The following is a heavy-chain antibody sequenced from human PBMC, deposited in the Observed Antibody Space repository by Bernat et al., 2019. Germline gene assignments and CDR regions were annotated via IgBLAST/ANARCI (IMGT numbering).Heavy chain of an antibody. D-gene: IGHD3-16*01. CDR1: GFTFLSHW. CDR2: IKLDGSGK. Sequence: EVQLVQSGAALVQPGGSLRLSCAASGFTFLSHWMCWLRQAPGKGLEWGANIKLDGSGKYYVDSVKGRFTISRDNVNNSLYLQMNSLRADDTAVYYCARDPGWGALDLWGQGTMVTVSS. CDR3: ARDPGWGALDL. J-gene: IGHJ3*01. V-gene: IGHV3-7*03.